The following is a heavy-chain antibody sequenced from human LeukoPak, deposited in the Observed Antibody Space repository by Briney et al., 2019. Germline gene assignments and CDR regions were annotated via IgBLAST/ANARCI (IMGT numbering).Heavy chain of an antibody. D-gene: IGHD1-26*01. CDR2: TYYSGNS. Sequence: SETLSLTCGASGDLVIGAPYYWSWVRQHPGKGLEWIAYTYYSGNSYYNPSLKSRITLSVDTSKNQFSLNLTSVTAADTAVYFCARVVGSTSWFDSWGQGTLVTVSS. V-gene: IGHV4-31*11. CDR3: ARVVGSTSWFDS. J-gene: IGHJ5*01. CDR1: GDLVIGAPYY.